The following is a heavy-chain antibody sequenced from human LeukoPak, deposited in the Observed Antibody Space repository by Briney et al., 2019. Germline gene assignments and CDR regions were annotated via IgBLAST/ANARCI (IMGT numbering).Heavy chain of an antibody. J-gene: IGHJ4*01. D-gene: IGHD4-11*01. CDR3: ARALSNLRLYYFDS. CDR1: GYIFSDYY. CDR2: INPNSGGT. Sequence: ASAKVSCKASGYIFSDYYIHWVRQAPGQGLEWMGWINPNSGGTNHAQKFQGRVTMTRNTSISTACMELSRLNSDDTAVYYCARALSNLRLYYFDSWGQGTLVTVSS. V-gene: IGHV1-2*02.